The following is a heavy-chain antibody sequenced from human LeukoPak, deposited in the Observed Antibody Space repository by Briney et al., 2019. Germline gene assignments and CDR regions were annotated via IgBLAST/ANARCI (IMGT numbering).Heavy chain of an antibody. CDR1: GGSFSGYY. Sequence: SETLSLICAVYGGSFSGYYCTWIRQAPGKGLEWIGEIHPSGSTNYNPSLMSRVSLSLDTSKNQFSLRLSSVTAADTAVYFCARGLDTYKSGVDWGQGTLVTVSS. J-gene: IGHJ4*02. CDR2: IHPSGST. D-gene: IGHD1-26*01. CDR3: ARGLDTYKSGVD. V-gene: IGHV4-34*01.